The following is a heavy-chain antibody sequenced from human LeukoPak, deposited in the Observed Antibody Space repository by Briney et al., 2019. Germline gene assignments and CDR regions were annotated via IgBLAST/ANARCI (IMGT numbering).Heavy chain of an antibody. CDR3: ARAGPPPFTIFGVVRMGEYYFDY. D-gene: IGHD3-3*01. J-gene: IGHJ4*02. V-gene: IGHV3-48*04. Sequence: GRSLRLSCAASGFTFSSYGMNWVRQAPGKGLEWVSYISSSGSTIYYADSVKGRFTISRDNAKNSLYLQMNSLRAEDTAVYYCARAGPPPFTIFGVVRMGEYYFDYWGQGTLVTVSS. CDR2: ISSSGSTI. CDR1: GFTFSSYG.